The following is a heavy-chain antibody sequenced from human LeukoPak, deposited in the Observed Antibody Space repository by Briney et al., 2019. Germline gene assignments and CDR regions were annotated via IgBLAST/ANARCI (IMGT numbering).Heavy chain of an antibody. Sequence: GGSLRLSCAASGFTFSSYAMSWVRQAPGKGLEWVSAISGSGGSTYYADSVKGRFTISRDNSKNTLYLQMNSLRAEDTAVYYCAKVRAGAFYYYYGMDVWGQGTTVTVSS. D-gene: IGHD6-13*01. V-gene: IGHV3-23*01. CDR1: GFTFSSYA. CDR2: ISGSGGST. J-gene: IGHJ6*02. CDR3: AKVRAGAFYYYYGMDV.